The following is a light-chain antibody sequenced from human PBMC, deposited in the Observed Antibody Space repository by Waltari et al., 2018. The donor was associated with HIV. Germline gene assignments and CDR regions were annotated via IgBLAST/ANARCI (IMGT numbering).Light chain of an antibody. V-gene: IGKV3D-20*01. CDR2: DAS. CDR1: QTVSNNY. J-gene: IGKJ2*01. Sequence: EIVLTQSPATLSLSPGERATLSCGASQTVSNNYLAWYQQKPGLAPRLLIYDASSRATGVPDRFSGSWSGTDYTLTIARLEPEDFAVYYCHQFGSSTSYTFGQGTKLEIK. CDR3: HQFGSSTSYT.